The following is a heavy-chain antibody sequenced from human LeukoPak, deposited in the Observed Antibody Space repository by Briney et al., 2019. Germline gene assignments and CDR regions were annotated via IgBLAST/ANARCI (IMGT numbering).Heavy chain of an antibody. CDR1: GGXISSYY. CDR3: ARLRTAAYYYGMDV. CDR2: IYYSGST. Sequence: SETLSLTCSVSGGXISSYYWSWIRQPPGKGLEWIGYIYYSGSTNYNPSLKSRVTISVDTSKNQFSLKLSSVTAADTAVYYCARLRTAAYYYGMDVWGQGTSVTVSS. V-gene: IGHV4-59*08. J-gene: IGHJ6*02.